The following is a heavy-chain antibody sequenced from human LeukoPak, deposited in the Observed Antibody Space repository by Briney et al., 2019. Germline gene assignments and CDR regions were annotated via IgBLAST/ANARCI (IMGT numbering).Heavy chain of an antibody. J-gene: IGHJ6*03. Sequence: SVKVSCKASGGTFSSYGISWVRQAPGQGLEWMGGIIPIFGTANYAQKFQGRVTITADKSTSTAYMELSSLRSEDTAVYYCARVVGLTGYSSSWYSGYYYYMDVWGKGTTVTVSS. CDR3: ARVVGLTGYSSSWYSGYYYYMDV. D-gene: IGHD6-13*01. CDR2: IIPIFGTA. V-gene: IGHV1-69*06. CDR1: GGTFSSYG.